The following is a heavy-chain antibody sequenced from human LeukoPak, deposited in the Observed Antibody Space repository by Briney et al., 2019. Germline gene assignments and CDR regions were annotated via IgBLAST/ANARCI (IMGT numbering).Heavy chain of an antibody. D-gene: IGHD3-16*01. CDR1: GFTFSSYG. CDR2: IWYDGSNK. Sequence: GGSLRLSCAASGFTFSSYGMDWVRQAPGKGLEWVAVIWYDGSNKYYADSVKGRFTISRDNSKNTLYLQMNSLRAEDTAVYYCARALSQSYDYVWGTDAFDIWGQGTMVTVSS. V-gene: IGHV3-33*01. J-gene: IGHJ3*02. CDR3: ARALSQSYDYVWGTDAFDI.